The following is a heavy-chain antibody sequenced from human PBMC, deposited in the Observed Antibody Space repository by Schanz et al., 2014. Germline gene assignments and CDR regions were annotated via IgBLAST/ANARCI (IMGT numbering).Heavy chain of an antibody. D-gene: IGHD6-19*01. CDR2: TYSGGST. Sequence: EVQLVESGGGLVQPGGSLRLSCAASGFTVSSNYMSWVRQAPGKGLEWVSITYSGGSTYYADSVKGRFTISRDNSKNTLYLLMNSQRAEDTAVYYCAKDLISGWSGFDYWGQGTLVTVSS. V-gene: IGHV3-66*01. CDR3: AKDLISGWSGFDY. J-gene: IGHJ4*02. CDR1: GFTVSSNY.